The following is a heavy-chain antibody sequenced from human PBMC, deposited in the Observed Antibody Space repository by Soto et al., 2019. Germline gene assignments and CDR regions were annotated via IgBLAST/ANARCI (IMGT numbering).Heavy chain of an antibody. CDR1: GYTFTSYA. Sequence: QVQLVQSGAEVKKPGASVKVSCKASGYTFTSYAMHWVRQAPGQRLEWMGWINAGNGNTKYSQKFQGRVTITMATAARTAKMQRSSQRSKATTVYYCARLGMTTPHYGMEVWGQGTTVTVSS. D-gene: IGHD4-17*01. J-gene: IGHJ6*02. CDR2: INAGNGNT. CDR3: ARLGMTTPHYGMEV. V-gene: IGHV1-3*01.